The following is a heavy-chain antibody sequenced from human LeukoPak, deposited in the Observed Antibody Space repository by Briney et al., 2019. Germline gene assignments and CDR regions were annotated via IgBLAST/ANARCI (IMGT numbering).Heavy chain of an antibody. V-gene: IGHV4-31*03. CDR1: GGAINSGHF. D-gene: IGHD3-16*01. J-gene: IGHJ4*02. Sequence: KPSETLSLTCTVSGGAINSGHFWNWLRQTPGSGLEYLGYVSYTGITYYNPSLMSRVNMSVDTSKKQFSQTLTSVTAADTATYYCARGNDYFDYWGQGSLVTVSS. CDR2: VSYTGIT. CDR3: ARGNDYFDY.